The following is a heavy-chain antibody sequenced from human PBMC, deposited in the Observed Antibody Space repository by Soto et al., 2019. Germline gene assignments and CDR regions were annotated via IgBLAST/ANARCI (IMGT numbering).Heavy chain of an antibody. Sequence: PSQTLSLTGAISWDRVSSNSAAWNWIRQSPSRGLEWLGRTYHRSKWFSDYAVSVKGRITINPDTSKNQFSLKLSSVTAADTAVYYCARNNWNPSLDFDYWGQGTLVTVSS. CDR2: TYHRSKWFS. J-gene: IGHJ4*02. CDR1: WDRVSSNSAA. CDR3: ARNNWNPSLDFDY. V-gene: IGHV6-1*01. D-gene: IGHD1-1*01.